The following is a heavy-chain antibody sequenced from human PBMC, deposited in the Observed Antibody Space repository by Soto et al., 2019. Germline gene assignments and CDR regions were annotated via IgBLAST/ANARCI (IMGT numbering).Heavy chain of an antibody. J-gene: IGHJ4*02. CDR2: INHSGST. CDR1: GGYFSGYY. CDR3: ARGSSRFWL. V-gene: IGHV4-34*01. D-gene: IGHD3-3*01. Sequence: WETLSLSYAVYGGYFSGYYWSWIRQPPGKGLEWIGEINHSGSTNYNPSLKSRVTISVDTSKNQFSLKLSSVTAADTAVYYCARGSSRFWLWGQGTLVTVSS.